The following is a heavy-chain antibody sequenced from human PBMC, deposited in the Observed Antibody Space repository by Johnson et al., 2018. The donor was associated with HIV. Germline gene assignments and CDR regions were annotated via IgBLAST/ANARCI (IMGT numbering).Heavy chain of an antibody. V-gene: IGHV3-30-3*01. D-gene: IGHD3-10*01. J-gene: IGHJ3*02. CDR2: ISYDGSNK. Sequence: QEQLVESGGGVVQPGRSLRLSCAASGFTFSSYAMHWVRQAPGKGLEWVAVISYDGSNKYYADSVKGRFTISRDNSKNTLYLQMNSLKTEDTAVYYCTTDLRLLWFRFKEAFDIWGQGTMVTVSS. CDR1: GFTFSSYA. CDR3: TTDLRLLWFRFKEAFDI.